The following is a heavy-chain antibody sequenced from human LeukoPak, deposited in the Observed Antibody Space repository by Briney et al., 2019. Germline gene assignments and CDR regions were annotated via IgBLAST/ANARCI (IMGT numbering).Heavy chain of an antibody. V-gene: IGHV1-2*02. CDR3: ARDAYPVVPADDNWFDP. CDR1: GYTFTGYY. J-gene: IGHJ5*02. CDR2: INPNSGGT. D-gene: IGHD2-2*01. Sequence: ASVKVSCKASGYTFTGYYMHWVRQAPGQGLGWMGWINPNSGGTNYAQKFQGRVTVTRDTSISTAYMELSRLRSDDTAVYYCARDAYPVVPADDNWFDPWGQGTLVTVSS.